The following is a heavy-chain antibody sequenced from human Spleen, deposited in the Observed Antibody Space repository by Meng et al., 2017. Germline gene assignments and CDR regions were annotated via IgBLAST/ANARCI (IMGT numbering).Heavy chain of an antibody. CDR1: GGSFSGYY. Sequence: GSLRLSCAVYGGSFSGYYWSWIRQPPGKGLEWIGYIYYSGSTNYNPSLKSRVTISVDTSKNQFSLKLSSVTAADTAVYYCAREGYCSGGSCFGSPEDYYYYGMDVWGQGTTVTVSS. CDR3: AREGYCSGGSCFGSPEDYYYYGMDV. D-gene: IGHD2-15*01. J-gene: IGHJ6*02. V-gene: IGHV4-59*01. CDR2: IYYSGST.